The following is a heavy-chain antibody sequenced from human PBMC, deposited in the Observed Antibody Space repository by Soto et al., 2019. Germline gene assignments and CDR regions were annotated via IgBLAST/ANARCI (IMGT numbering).Heavy chain of an antibody. CDR3: ARDLWGYCGTDCYPLDV. D-gene: IGHD2-21*02. J-gene: IGHJ6*02. Sequence: SETLSLTCTVSGGSISGYYWSWIRQPPGKGLEWIGYMYNTGSTVYNPSFKSRVTISVDSSKNQFSLKLNSVTAADTAVYYCARDLWGYCGTDCYPLDVWGQGTTVTVSS. CDR2: MYNTGST. CDR1: GGSISGYY. V-gene: IGHV4-59*01.